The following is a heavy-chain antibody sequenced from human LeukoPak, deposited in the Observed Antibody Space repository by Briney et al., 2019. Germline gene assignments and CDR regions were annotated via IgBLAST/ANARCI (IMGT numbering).Heavy chain of an antibody. D-gene: IGHD3-10*01. CDR2: IGGSGAST. CDR1: GFTFSSFT. V-gene: IGHV3-23*01. CDR3: AKNYYGSGTMGGY. Sequence: GVSLRLSCAASGFTFSSFTVTWVRQAPGKGLEWVSTIGGSGASTYYAGSVKGRFTISRDNSKNTLSLQMNSLRAEDSAIYYCAKNYYGSGTMGGYWGQGTLVTVSP. J-gene: IGHJ4*02.